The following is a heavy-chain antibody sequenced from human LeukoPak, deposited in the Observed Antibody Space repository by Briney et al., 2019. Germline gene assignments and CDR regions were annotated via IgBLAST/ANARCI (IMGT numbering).Heavy chain of an antibody. CDR3: ARLNSSGYYLYLSFDY. CDR2: IYYSGST. D-gene: IGHD3-22*01. J-gene: IGHJ4*02. Sequence: SGTLSLTCTVSGGSISSSSYYWGWIRQPPGKGLEWIGSIYYSGSTYYNPSLKSRVTISVDTSKNQFSLKLSSVTAADTAVYYCARLNSSGYYLYLSFDYWGQGTLVTVSS. CDR1: GGSISSSSYY. V-gene: IGHV4-39*01.